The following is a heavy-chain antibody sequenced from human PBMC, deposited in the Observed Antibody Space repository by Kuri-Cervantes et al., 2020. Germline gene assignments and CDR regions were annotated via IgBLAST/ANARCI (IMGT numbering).Heavy chain of an antibody. CDR3: ARQGGIGGNSQFDP. Sequence: ESLKISCAVYGGSFSGYYWSWIRQPPGKGLEWIGEINHSGSTNYNPSLKSRVTISGDTSKNQFSLRLNSVTAADTAVYFCARQGGIGGNSQFDPWGQGTLVTVSS. V-gene: IGHV4-34*01. J-gene: IGHJ5*02. D-gene: IGHD2/OR15-2a*01. CDR1: GGSFSGYY. CDR2: INHSGST.